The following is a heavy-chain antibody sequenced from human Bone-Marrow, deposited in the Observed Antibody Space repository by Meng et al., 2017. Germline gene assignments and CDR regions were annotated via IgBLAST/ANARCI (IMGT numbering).Heavy chain of an antibody. Sequence: QVQLVESGGGVVQPGRSLRLSCAASGFTFSSYGMHWVRQAPGKGLEWVAVISYDGSNKYYADSVKGRFTISRDNSKNTLYLQMNSLRAEDTAVYYCAKDQIMTTYYYYGMDVWGQGTTVTVSS. J-gene: IGHJ6*02. V-gene: IGHV3-30*18. CDR2: ISYDGSNK. D-gene: IGHD4-11*01. CDR1: GFTFSSYG. CDR3: AKDQIMTTYYYYGMDV.